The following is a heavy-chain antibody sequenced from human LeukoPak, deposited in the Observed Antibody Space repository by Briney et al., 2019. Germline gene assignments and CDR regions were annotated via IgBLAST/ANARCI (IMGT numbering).Heavy chain of an antibody. Sequence: SETLSLTCAVSGYSISRGYYWGWIRQPPGKGLEWIGSIYHSGNTYYNPSLKSRVTISLDTSKNQFSLKLNSVTAADTAVYYCARVPHDDNPLRLYYLDYWGQGTLVTVSS. V-gene: IGHV4-38-2*01. CDR1: GYSISRGYY. CDR3: ARVPHDDNPLRLYYLDY. CDR2: IYHSGNT. D-gene: IGHD1-14*01. J-gene: IGHJ4*02.